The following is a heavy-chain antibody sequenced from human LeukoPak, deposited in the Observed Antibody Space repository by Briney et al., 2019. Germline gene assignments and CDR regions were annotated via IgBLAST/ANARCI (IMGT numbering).Heavy chain of an antibody. CDR1: GGTISSSNW. CDR2: IYHSGST. Sequence: SETLSLTCAVSGGTISSSNWWRRVRQPPREGLEWIGDIYHSGSTNYNPSLKSRVTISVDTSKNQFSLKLSSVTAADTAVYYCAVGDTAMVIWGQGTLVTVSS. D-gene: IGHD5-18*01. V-gene: IGHV4-4*02. CDR3: AVGDTAMVI. J-gene: IGHJ4*02.